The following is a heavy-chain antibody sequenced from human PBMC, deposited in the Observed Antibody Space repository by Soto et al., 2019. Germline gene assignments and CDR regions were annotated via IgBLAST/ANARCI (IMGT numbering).Heavy chain of an antibody. J-gene: IGHJ3*02. CDR3: DRQDKMTKVPHDAFDI. CDR2: IYPGDSDT. CDR1: GYSFTSYW. V-gene: IGHV5-51*01. D-gene: IGHD4-17*01. Sequence: GESLKISCKGSGYSFTSYWIGWVRQMPGKGLEWMGIIYPGDSDTRYSPSFQGQVTISADKSISTAYLQWSSLKASDTDMYYCDRQDKMTKVPHDAFDIWRQETMVTV.